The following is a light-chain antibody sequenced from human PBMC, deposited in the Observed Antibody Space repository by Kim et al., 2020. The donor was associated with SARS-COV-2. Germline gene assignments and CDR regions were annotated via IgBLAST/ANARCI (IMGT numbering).Light chain of an antibody. CDR1: NIEKKN. V-gene: IGLV3-9*01. CDR3: QVWDSSSYV. Sequence: SVALGQTARITCGGNNIEKKNVHWYQQRPGQAPVLVMYRDSNRPSGIPERFSGSNSGNTATLTISRAQAGDEADYYCQVWDSSSYVFGTGTKVTVL. J-gene: IGLJ1*01. CDR2: RDS.